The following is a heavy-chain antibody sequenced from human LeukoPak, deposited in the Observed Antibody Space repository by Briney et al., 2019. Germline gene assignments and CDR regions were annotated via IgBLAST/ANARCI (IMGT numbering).Heavy chain of an antibody. D-gene: IGHD3-22*01. V-gene: IGHV3-66*01. CDR1: GFTVSSNY. Sequence: GGSLRLSCAASGFTVSSNYMSWVRQAPGKGLEWVSVIYSGGGTYYADSVKGRFTVSRDNSKNTLFLQMNSLRAEDTAVYYCARELTTFYYDISGYYGHAFDIWGQGTMVAVSS. J-gene: IGHJ3*02. CDR2: IYSGGGT. CDR3: ARELTTFYYDISGYYGHAFDI.